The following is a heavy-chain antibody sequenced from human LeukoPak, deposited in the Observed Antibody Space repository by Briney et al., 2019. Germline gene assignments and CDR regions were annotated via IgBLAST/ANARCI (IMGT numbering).Heavy chain of an antibody. Sequence: PSGTLRLSCAASGFTFSSYSMNWVRQPPGKGLEWVSSINSSSSYIYYADSVKGRFTIPRDTAKCSLYLQMNSMRAEDTVVYYWARGVVLYSSRWYILDYWGQGTLVTVSS. CDR2: INSSSSYI. V-gene: IGHV3-21*01. CDR1: GFTFSSYS. CDR3: ARGVVLYSSRWYILDY. D-gene: IGHD6-19*01. J-gene: IGHJ4*02.